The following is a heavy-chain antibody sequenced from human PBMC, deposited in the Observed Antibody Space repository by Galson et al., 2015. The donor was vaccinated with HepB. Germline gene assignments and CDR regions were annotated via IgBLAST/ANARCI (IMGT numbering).Heavy chain of an antibody. CDR2: ISSSSSYI. CDR3: ARDGRAATVTYYYYGMDV. D-gene: IGHD4-17*01. CDR1: GFTFSSYS. Sequence: SLRLSCAASGFTFSSYSMNWVRQAPGKGEWVSSISSSSSYIYYADPVKGRFTISRDNTKNSLYLQMNSLRAEDTAVYYCARDGRAATVTYYYYGMDVWGQGTTVTVSS. V-gene: IGHV3-21*01. J-gene: IGHJ6*02.